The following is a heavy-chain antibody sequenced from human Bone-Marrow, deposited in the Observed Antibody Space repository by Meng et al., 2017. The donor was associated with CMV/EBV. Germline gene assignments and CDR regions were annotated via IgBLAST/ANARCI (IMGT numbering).Heavy chain of an antibody. V-gene: IGHV1-69*10. Sequence: SVKVSCKASGGTFNSYAINWVRQAPGQGLEWMGGIIPMYGITNYAQKFQGRVTITADRSTSTAYMELSSLRSEDTAVYYCARDRLSIVVVPAARARQYYYYGMAVWGQGTTVTVSS. CDR1: GGTFNSYA. CDR3: ARDRLSIVVVPAARARQYYYYGMAV. D-gene: IGHD2-2*01. CDR2: IIPMYGIT. J-gene: IGHJ6*02.